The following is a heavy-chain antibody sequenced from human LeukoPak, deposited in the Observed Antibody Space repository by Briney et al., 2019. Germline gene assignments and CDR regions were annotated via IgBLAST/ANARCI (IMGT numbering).Heavy chain of an antibody. J-gene: IGHJ3*01. CDR2: TRFDGNFK. D-gene: IGHD3-10*01. CDR1: GFTVSSYG. CDR3: AKDFVRGTLTGAFDV. Sequence: PGGSLRLSCAASGFTVSSYGMHWVRQAPGKGLEWVAFTRFDGNFKYYADSVKGRFTISRDNSKNTVFLQMSSLRVEDTALYYCAKDFVRGTLTGAFDVWGRGAMVTVST. V-gene: IGHV3-30*02.